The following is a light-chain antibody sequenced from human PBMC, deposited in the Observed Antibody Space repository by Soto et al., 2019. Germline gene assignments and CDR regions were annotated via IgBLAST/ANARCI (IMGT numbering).Light chain of an antibody. Sequence: QSVLTQPASVSGSPGQSITISCTGTSSDVGGYNYVSWYQQHPGKAPKLMIYDVSNRPSGVSNRFSGSKSGNTASLTISGLQAEDEADDYCSSYTSSSTPLYVFGTGTKLTVL. CDR3: SSYTSSSTPLYV. J-gene: IGLJ1*01. V-gene: IGLV2-14*01. CDR2: DVS. CDR1: SSDVGGYNY.